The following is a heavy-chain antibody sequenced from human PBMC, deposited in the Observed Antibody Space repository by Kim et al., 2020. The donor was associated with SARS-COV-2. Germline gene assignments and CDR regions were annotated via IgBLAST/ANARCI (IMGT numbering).Heavy chain of an antibody. Sequence: GGSLRLSCAASGFTFSDYWMTWIRQAPGKGLEWVANIAQDGFEKYYVDSVKGRFTISRDNGKNSLYLQMSGLRAEDTAMYYCTRDPGRQPYDYRGQGTLV. CDR1: GFTFSDYW. V-gene: IGHV3-7*01. J-gene: IGHJ4*02. CDR2: IAQDGFEK. CDR3: TRDPGRQPYDY.